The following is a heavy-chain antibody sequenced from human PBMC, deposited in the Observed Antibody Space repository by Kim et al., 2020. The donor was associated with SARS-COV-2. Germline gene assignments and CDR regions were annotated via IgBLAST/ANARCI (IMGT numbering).Heavy chain of an antibody. CDR3: ARHSQILSSEGLDAFDI. J-gene: IGHJ3*02. Sequence: LKSRVTMSVDTSKNQFSLKLSSVTAADTAVYYCARHSQILSSEGLDAFDIWGQGTMVTVSS. V-gene: IGHV4-39*01. D-gene: IGHD6-6*01.